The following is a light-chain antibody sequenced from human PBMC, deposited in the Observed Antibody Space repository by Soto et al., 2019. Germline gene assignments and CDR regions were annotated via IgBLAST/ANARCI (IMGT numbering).Light chain of an antibody. Sequence: QSALTKLPSETGYTGLSVAISCNGTSSDVGNSNGVSWYHQPPGTAPKLMIYDVNNRPSGVPDRFSGSKSGNTASLTISGLQAEDEGDYYCSSYTSSSTYVFGTGPKVTVL. J-gene: IGLJ1*01. CDR3: SSYTSSSTYV. V-gene: IGLV2-18*02. CDR2: DVN. CDR1: SSDVGNSNG.